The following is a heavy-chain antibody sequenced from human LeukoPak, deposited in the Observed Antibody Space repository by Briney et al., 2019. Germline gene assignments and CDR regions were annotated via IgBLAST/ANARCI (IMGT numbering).Heavy chain of an antibody. Sequence: GGSLRLSCAASGFTFSSYAMSWVRQAPGKGLEWVSAISGSGGSTYYADSVKGRFTISRDNSKNTLYLQMNSLRAEDTAVYYCAKSGGYYDSSGYYYDWGQGTLVTVSS. D-gene: IGHD3-22*01. CDR3: AKSGGYYDSSGYYYD. CDR1: GFTFSSYA. V-gene: IGHV3-23*01. J-gene: IGHJ4*02. CDR2: ISGSGGST.